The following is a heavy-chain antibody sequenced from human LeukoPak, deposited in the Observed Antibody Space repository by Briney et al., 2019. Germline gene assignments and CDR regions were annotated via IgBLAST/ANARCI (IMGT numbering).Heavy chain of an antibody. Sequence: ASETLSLTCTVSGGSISSGGYYWSWIRQHPGKGLEWIGYIYHSGSTYYNPSLKSRVTISVDRSKNQFSLKLSSVTAADTAVYYCARATTVTSEFDYWGQGTLVTVSS. CDR2: IYHSGST. V-gene: IGHV4-30-2*01. CDR3: ARATTVTSEFDY. CDR1: GGSISSGGYY. D-gene: IGHD4-17*01. J-gene: IGHJ4*02.